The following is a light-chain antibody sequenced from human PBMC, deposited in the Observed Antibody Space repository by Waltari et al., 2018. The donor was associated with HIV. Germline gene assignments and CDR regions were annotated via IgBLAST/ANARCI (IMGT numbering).Light chain of an antibody. V-gene: IGKV2-28*01. Sequence: IVMTQFPLSLHVHPGEPASISCWSTQRLLHSNEYNYLIWFLQRPGQSPRLLFYLGSTRASGVPDSFSGGGSGTIFTQKIRRVEADDVGVYYCMQGLQTPFTLGPGTKVDI. J-gene: IGKJ3*01. CDR1: QRLLHSNEYNY. CDR3: MQGLQTPFT. CDR2: LGS.